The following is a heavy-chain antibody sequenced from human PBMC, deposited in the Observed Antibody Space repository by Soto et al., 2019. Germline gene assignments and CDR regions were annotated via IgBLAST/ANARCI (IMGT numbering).Heavy chain of an antibody. V-gene: IGHV4-34*01. D-gene: IGHD3-9*01. CDR3: ARAGYFDWLLSNWFDP. CDR1: GGSFSGYY. J-gene: IGHJ5*02. Sequence: PSETLSLTCAVYGGSFSGYYRSWLRQPPGKGLAWIGAINHSGSTNCNPALKSRVTISVDASKNQFSLKRSSVTAADTAVYYCARAGYFDWLLSNWFDPWGQGTLVTVAS. CDR2: INHSGST.